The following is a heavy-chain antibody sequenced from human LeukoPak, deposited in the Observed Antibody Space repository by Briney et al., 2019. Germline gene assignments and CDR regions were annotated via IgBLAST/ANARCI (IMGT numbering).Heavy chain of an antibody. J-gene: IGHJ5*02. D-gene: IGHD1-26*01. CDR3: AYSGSYHNNWFDP. CDR1: GYTFTCYY. V-gene: IGHV1-2*02. CDR2: INPNSGGT. Sequence: GASVKVSCKASGYTFTCYYMHWVRQAPGQGLEWMGWINPNSGGTNYAQKFQGRVTMTRDTSISTAYMELSRLRSDDTAVYYCAYSGSYHNNWFDPWGQGTLVSVFS.